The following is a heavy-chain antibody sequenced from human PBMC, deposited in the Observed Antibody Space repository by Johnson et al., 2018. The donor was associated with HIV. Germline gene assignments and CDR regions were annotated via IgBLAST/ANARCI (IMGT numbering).Heavy chain of an antibody. CDR3: ARVITIFRVAPRYAFDI. D-gene: IGHD3-3*01. CDR1: GITFSDYY. Sequence: QVQLVESGGGVVQPGTSLRLSCAASGITFSDYYMSWIRQAPGKGLEWVSYISSSGASIYYADSVKGRFTISRDNAKNSLYLQMNSLRAEDTAVYYCARVITIFRVAPRYAFDIWGQGTMVTVSS. V-gene: IGHV3-11*04. J-gene: IGHJ3*02. CDR2: ISSSGASI.